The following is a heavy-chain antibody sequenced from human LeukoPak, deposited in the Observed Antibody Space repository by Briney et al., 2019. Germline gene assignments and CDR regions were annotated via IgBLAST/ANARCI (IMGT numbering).Heavy chain of an antibody. D-gene: IGHD2-15*01. Sequence: GASVKVSCKASGGTFSSYAISWVRQAPGQGLEWMGGIIPIFGTANYAQKFQGRVTITADESTSTAYMELSSLRSEDTAVYYCARDPGGYCSGGSCYSDAFDIWRQGTMVTVSS. V-gene: IGHV1-69*13. CDR1: GGTFSSYA. J-gene: IGHJ3*02. CDR2: IIPIFGTA. CDR3: ARDPGGYCSGGSCYSDAFDI.